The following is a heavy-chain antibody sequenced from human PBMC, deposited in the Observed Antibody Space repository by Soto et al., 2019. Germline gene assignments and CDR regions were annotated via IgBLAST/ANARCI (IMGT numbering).Heavy chain of an antibody. CDR1: GFTLSSRS. CDR2: ISGSSTTI. CDR3: ARGELDRTIDY. V-gene: IGHV3-48*02. J-gene: IGHJ4*02. Sequence: GSLILSCAASGFTLSSRSMNWVRQAPGKGLEWVAYISGSSTTIYYADSVKGRFTISRDNAKKAVYLQMNSLRDEDTAVYYCARGELDRTIDYWGQGTLVTVAS. D-gene: IGHD1-1*01.